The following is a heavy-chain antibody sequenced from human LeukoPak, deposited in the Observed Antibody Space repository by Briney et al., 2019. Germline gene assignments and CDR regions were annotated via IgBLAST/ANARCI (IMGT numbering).Heavy chain of an antibody. CDR1: GFTFSSYA. CDR2: ISYDGSNK. V-gene: IGHV3-30*04. J-gene: IGHJ4*02. CDR3: ARRGVVIRVILVGFHKEAFYFDS. D-gene: IGHD3-22*01. Sequence: GGSLRLSCAASGFTFSSYAMHWVRQAPGKGLEWVAVISYDGSNKYYADSVKGRFTISRDNSKNTLYLQMNSLRAEDTAVYFCARRGVVIRVILVGFHKEAFYFDSWGQGALVTVSS.